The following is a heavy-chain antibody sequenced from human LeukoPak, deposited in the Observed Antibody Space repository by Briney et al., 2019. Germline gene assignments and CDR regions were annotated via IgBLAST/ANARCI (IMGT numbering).Heavy chain of an antibody. V-gene: IGHV3-74*01. CDR2: INRDGLST. J-gene: IGHJ5*02. D-gene: IGHD2-15*01. CDR1: GFNFGDSW. CDR3: ARGPRYVLLFDN. Sequence: GGSLRLSCAASGFNFGDSWMHWVRQVPGKGLVWVSRINRDGLSTSYAEAVKGRFTISRDNAKNTVYLQMDSLRVEDTAVYFCARGPRYVLLFDNWGQGTLVTVSS.